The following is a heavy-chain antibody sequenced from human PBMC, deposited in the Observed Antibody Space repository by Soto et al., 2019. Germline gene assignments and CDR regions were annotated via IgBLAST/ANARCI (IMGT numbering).Heavy chain of an antibody. CDR2: ISKSGDST. Sequence: LRLSCAASGVTFTSYAMTWVRQVPGEGLQWVSSISKSGDSTYYADSVKGRFTTSRDNSKNTLYLQMNSLRTEDTAIYYCAKGSFGFDYWGQGTLVTVS. CDR1: GVTFTSYA. CDR3: AKGSFGFDY. D-gene: IGHD3-10*01. J-gene: IGHJ4*02. V-gene: IGHV3-23*01.